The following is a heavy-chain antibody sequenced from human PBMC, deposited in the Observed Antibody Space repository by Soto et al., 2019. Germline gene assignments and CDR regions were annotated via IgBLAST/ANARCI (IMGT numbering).Heavy chain of an antibody. D-gene: IGHD3-16*02. CDR2: IYYIGST. Sequence: QVQLQESGPGLVKPSETLSLTCTVSGGSISGYYWSWIRQPPGKELEWIGFIYYIGSTNYSPSLSSRVTISVDTSKNQFSLKLTSVSAADTAVYYCASHLKVSIGDPWYFDLWGRGTLVTVSS. CDR1: GGSISGYY. CDR3: ASHLKVSIGDPWYFDL. J-gene: IGHJ2*01. V-gene: IGHV4-59*08.